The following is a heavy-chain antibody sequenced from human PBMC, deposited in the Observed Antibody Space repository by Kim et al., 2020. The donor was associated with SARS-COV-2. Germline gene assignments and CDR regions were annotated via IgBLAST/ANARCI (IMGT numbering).Heavy chain of an antibody. D-gene: IGHD6-13*01. J-gene: IGHJ6*02. CDR2: FDPEDGET. V-gene: IGHV1-24*01. Sequence: ASVKVSCKVSGYTLTELSMHWVRQAPGKGLEWMGGFDPEDGETIYAQKFQGRVTMTEDTSTDTAYMELSSLRSEDTAVYYCATAPNSSSREIRRDYYYYYSGMDVWGQGTTVTVSS. CDR3: ATAPNSSSREIRRDYYYYYSGMDV. CDR1: GYTLTELS.